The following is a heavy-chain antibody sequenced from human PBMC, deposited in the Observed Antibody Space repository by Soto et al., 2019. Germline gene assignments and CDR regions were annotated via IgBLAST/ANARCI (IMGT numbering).Heavy chain of an antibody. Sequence: QVQLVQSGTEVKKPGSSVKVSCQASGGTFNSYTITWVRQAPGQGLEWMGGIIPIFGTTNSAQKFQGRVTITADESTSTAYMELLSLRSEDTAVYYCATEKGSGSGWYDRYFDLWGRGTLVTVSS. CDR2: IIPIFGTT. V-gene: IGHV1-69*01. CDR3: ATEKGSGSGWYDRYFDL. J-gene: IGHJ2*01. D-gene: IGHD6-19*01. CDR1: GGTFNSYT.